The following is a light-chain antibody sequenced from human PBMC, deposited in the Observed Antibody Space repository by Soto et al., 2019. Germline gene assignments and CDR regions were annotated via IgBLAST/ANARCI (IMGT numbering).Light chain of an antibody. CDR2: GAS. V-gene: IGKV3-20*01. CDR3: QQYGSSPQP. J-gene: IGKJ1*01. Sequence: EIVLTQSPGTLSLSPGERATLSCRASESVSSSYLAWYQQKPGQAPRLLIYGASSRATGIPDRFSGSESGTDFTLTISRLEPEDFAVYYCQQYGSSPQPFGQGTKVEI. CDR1: ESVSSSY.